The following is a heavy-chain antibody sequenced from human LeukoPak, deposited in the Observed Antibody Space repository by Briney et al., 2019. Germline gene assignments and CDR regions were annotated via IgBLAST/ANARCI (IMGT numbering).Heavy chain of an antibody. Sequence: GGSLRLSCAASGFTFSSYAISWVRQAPGKGLEWVSGIISSGGSTYYADSVKGRFTISRDNSRNTLYLQMNSLRVEDTAIYYCAKLHGDYVRYFDCWGQGTLVTVSS. CDR1: GFTFSSYA. CDR2: IISSGGST. J-gene: IGHJ4*02. V-gene: IGHV3-23*01. D-gene: IGHD4-17*01. CDR3: AKLHGDYVRYFDC.